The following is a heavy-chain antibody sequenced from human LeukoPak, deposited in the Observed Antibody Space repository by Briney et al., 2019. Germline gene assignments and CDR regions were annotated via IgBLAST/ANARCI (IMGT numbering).Heavy chain of an antibody. CDR2: INPDNDDT. Sequence: ASVNLSCKASGYTFIGYHIHWVRQAPGQGLEWMGWINPDNDDTKYPQKFQGRVTLTRDTSINTAFMEVHRLRSDDTAIYYCARASYYYDKSGYDYWGQGTLVTVSS. D-gene: IGHD3-22*01. CDR1: GYTFIGYH. CDR3: ARASYYYDKSGYDY. V-gene: IGHV1-2*02. J-gene: IGHJ4*02.